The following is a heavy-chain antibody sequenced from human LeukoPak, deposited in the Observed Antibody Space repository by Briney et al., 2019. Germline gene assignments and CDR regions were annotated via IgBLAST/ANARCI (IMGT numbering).Heavy chain of an antibody. J-gene: IGHJ4*02. CDR2: IYYSGRT. Sequence: SQTLSLTCTVSGDSISSHYCGWNWHPPSQLMEWRCYIYYSGRTNYNASLNSRATISVDKSKNQFTLMLSSVTAADTAVYYCARSQNWNYADYWGQGTLVTVSS. V-gene: IGHV4-59*11. D-gene: IGHD1-7*01. CDR3: ARSQNWNYADY. CDR1: GDSISSHY.